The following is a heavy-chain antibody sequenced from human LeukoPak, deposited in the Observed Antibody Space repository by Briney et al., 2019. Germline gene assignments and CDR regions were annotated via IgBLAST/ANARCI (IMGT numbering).Heavy chain of an antibody. V-gene: IGHV3-74*01. Sequence: AGSLSLSGSGYTFTFTAFWMEWVPPTPRMGRVWGFHIKNDERSTGYADSVKGRFTISRDNAKNTLYLQMNSLGAEDTAIYYCAKEGAGYGYDYWGQGTLVTVSS. CDR3: AKEGAGYGYDY. CDR1: TFTFTAFW. D-gene: IGHD5-12*01. CDR2: IKNDERST. J-gene: IGHJ4*02.